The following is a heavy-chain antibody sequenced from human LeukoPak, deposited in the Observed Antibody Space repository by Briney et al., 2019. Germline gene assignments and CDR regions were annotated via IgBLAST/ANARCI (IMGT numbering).Heavy chain of an antibody. Sequence: GGSLRLSWAASGFTFSSYSMNWVRQAPGEGLEWVANIREDGTEKNYVDSVKGRFTISRDNAKNSLFLQMSNLRDDDTAIYYCARHVGISFWGQGTLVTVSS. D-gene: IGHD7-27*01. CDR1: GFTFSSYS. CDR2: IREDGTEK. CDR3: ARHVGISF. V-gene: IGHV3-7*01. J-gene: IGHJ4*02.